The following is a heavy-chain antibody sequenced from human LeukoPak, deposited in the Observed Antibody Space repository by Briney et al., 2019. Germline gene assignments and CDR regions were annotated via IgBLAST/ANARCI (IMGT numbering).Heavy chain of an antibody. CDR1: GFTFSDHY. V-gene: IGHV3-72*01. D-gene: IGHD5-12*01. J-gene: IGHJ4*02. CDR3: ARGDGYDRRSFDY. CDR2: TRDKANSYTT. Sequence: PGGSLRLSCAASGFTFSDHYMDWIGQAPGKGLEWVGRTRDKANSYTTEYAASVKGRFTISRDASKTSLYLQMNSLKTEDTAVYYCARGDGYDRRSFDYWGQGTLVTVSS.